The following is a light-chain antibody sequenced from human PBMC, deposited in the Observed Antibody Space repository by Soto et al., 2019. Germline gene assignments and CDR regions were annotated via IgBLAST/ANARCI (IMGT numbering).Light chain of an antibody. J-gene: IGKJ3*01. V-gene: IGKV3D-15*02. CDR3: QQYGDSPLT. CDR1: QRVSTN. CDR2: AAT. Sequence: EIVMTQSPDTLSVSPGERATLSCRASQRVSTNLAWYQHKPGQAPRLLIYAATTRAAAVPNRFTGSASGTDFALTISRLEPEDFGVYYCQQYGDSPLTSGPGTKVDI.